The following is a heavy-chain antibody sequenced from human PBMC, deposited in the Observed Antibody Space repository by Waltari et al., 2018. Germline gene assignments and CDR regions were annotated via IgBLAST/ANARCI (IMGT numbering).Heavy chain of an antibody. CDR3: ARWGHYYGSGSYYYFDY. Sequence: QVQLVQSGAEVKKPGASVKVSCKASGYTFTSYAMHWVRQAPGQRLEWMGWINAGNGNTKYSQKFQGRVTITRDTSASTAYMELSSLRSEDTAVYYCARWGHYYGSGSYYYFDYWGQGTLVTVSS. CDR1: GYTFTSYA. CDR2: INAGNGNT. V-gene: IGHV1-3*01. D-gene: IGHD3-10*01. J-gene: IGHJ4*02.